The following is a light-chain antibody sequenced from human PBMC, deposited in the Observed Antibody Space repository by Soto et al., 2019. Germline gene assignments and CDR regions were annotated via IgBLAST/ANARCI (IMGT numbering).Light chain of an antibody. CDR2: EVS. CDR1: SSDVGGYNY. Sequence: QSALTQPPSASGSPGQSVTISCTGTSSDVGGYNYVSWYQQHPGKAPKLMIYEVSKRPSGVPDRFFGSKSGNTASLTVSGLQAEDEADYYCSSYVGSNNPVFGGGTKLTVL. J-gene: IGLJ2*01. V-gene: IGLV2-8*01. CDR3: SSYVGSNNPV.